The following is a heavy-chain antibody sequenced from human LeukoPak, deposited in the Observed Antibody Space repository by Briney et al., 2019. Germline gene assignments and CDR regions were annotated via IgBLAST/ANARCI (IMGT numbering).Heavy chain of an antibody. D-gene: IGHD7-27*01. CDR1: GGTFNSYA. CDR2: IIPIFGTA. Sequence: SVKVSCKASGGTFNSYAISWVRQAPGQGLEWMGGIIPIFGTANYAQKFQGRVTITADESTSTAYMELSSLRSDDTAVYYCARGPPNWGYDYWGPGTLVTVSS. V-gene: IGHV1-69*13. J-gene: IGHJ4*02. CDR3: ARGPPNWGYDY.